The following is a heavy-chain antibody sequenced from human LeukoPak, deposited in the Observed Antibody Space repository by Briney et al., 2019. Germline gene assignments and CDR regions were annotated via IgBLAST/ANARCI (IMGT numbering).Heavy chain of an antibody. Sequence: PGGSLRLSCAASGFTFRSHDMSWVRQAPGKGLEWVSCISGSGGSTFYADSVKGRLTISRDNSKNTLHLQMSRLRAEDTALYYCVKDRCDRTTCPEVWGQGTLVTVSS. CDR3: VKDRCDRTTCPEV. V-gene: IGHV3-23*01. D-gene: IGHD2-2*01. J-gene: IGHJ4*02. CDR2: ISGSGGST. CDR1: GFTFRSHD.